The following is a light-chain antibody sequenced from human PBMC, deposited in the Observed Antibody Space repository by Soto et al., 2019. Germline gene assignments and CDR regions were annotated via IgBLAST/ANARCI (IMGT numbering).Light chain of an antibody. CDR3: QQYGDWPLT. Sequence: EIVVTQSPATLSVSPGERATLSCRASQSVGNNFAWYQQKPGQAPRLLIFDTSTRATGVPARFSGSGSGTEFLLTISSLHAEDFAVYYCQQYGDWPLTFGGGAKVEIE. CDR2: DTS. V-gene: IGKV3D-15*01. CDR1: QSVGNN. J-gene: IGKJ4*01.